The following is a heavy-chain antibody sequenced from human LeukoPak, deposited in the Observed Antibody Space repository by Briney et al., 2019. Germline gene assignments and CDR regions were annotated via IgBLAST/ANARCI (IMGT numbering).Heavy chain of an antibody. D-gene: IGHD5-12*01. CDR3: AIYGGSGTNAFDM. Sequence: GGSLRLTCAASGFTFSSYAMTWVRQGPGKGLERVSDISGGGGSTFYADSVKGRCTISRDNSKNTLYLQIHSLRAEDTAVYHCAIYGGSGTNAFDMWGQGTMVTVSS. CDR1: GFTFSSYA. J-gene: IGHJ3*02. V-gene: IGHV3-23*01. CDR2: ISGGGGST.